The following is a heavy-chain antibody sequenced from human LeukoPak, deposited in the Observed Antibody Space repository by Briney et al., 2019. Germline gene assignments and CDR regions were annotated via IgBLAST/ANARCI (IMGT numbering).Heavy chain of an antibody. CDR2: IIPILGIA. D-gene: IGHD2-15*01. CDR3: ARGSCSGGSCYFDY. V-gene: IGHV1-69*04. J-gene: IGHJ4*02. CDR1: GGTFSSYA. Sequence: ASVKVSCKASGGTFSSYAISWVRPAPGQGLEWMGRIIPILGIANYAQKFQGRVTITADKSTSTAYMELSSLRSEDTAVYYCARGSCSGGSCYFDYWGQGTLVTVSS.